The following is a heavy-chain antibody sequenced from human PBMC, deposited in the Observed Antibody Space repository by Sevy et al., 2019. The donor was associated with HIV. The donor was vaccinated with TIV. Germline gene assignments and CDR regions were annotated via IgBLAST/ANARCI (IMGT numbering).Heavy chain of an antibody. Sequence: GGSLRLSCAASGFSFTSYWMSWVRQTPEKGLEWVANINQVGTEKNYVDSVKGRFTISRDNSKNTLYLQMNSLRAEDTAVYYCAKVDSSGYYSVSGFDYWGQGTLVTVSS. D-gene: IGHD3-22*01. CDR3: AKVDSSGYYSVSGFDY. CDR1: GFSFTSYW. J-gene: IGHJ4*02. V-gene: IGHV3-7*03. CDR2: INQVGTEK.